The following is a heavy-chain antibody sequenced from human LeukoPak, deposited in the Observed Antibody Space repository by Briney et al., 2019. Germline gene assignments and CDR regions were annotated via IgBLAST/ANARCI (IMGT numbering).Heavy chain of an antibody. J-gene: IGHJ3*02. Sequence: ASVTVSCKASGYTFSSYDINWVRQAPGQGLEWMGIINPSGGSTSYAQKFQGRVTMTRDMSTSTVYMELSSLRSEDTAVYYCARDHGQRGDAFDIWGQGTMVTVSS. CDR2: INPSGGST. V-gene: IGHV1-46*01. CDR3: ARDHGQRGDAFDI. CDR1: GYTFSSYD.